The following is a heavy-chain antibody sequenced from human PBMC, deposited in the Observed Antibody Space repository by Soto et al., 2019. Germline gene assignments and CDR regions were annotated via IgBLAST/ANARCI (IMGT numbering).Heavy chain of an antibody. V-gene: IGHV3-9*01. CDR1: GFTFDDYA. CDR2: ISWNSGSI. D-gene: IGHD3-10*01. J-gene: IGHJ5*02. CDR3: AGDWFDP. Sequence: EVQLVESGGGLVQPGRSLRLSCAASGFTFDDYAMHWVRQAPGKGLEWVSGISWNSGSIGYADSVKGRFTISRDNAKNSMYLQMNSLRAEDTALYYCAGDWFDPWGQGTLVTVSS.